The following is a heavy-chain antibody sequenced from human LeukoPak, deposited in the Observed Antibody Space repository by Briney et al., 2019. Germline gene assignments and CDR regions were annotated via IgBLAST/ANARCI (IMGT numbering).Heavy chain of an antibody. CDR1: GYTFTSYG. CDR3: AGDPSYYYDSSGCDY. Sequence: ASVKVSCKASGYTFTSYGISWVRQAPGQGLEWMGWISAYNGNTNYAQKLQGRVTMTTDTSTSTAYMELRSLRSDDTAVYYCAGDPSYYYDSSGCDYWGQGTLVTVSS. CDR2: ISAYNGNT. V-gene: IGHV1-18*01. J-gene: IGHJ4*02. D-gene: IGHD3-22*01.